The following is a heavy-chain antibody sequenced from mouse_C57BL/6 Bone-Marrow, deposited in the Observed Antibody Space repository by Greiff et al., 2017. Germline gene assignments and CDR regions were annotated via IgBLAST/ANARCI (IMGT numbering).Heavy chain of an antibody. J-gene: IGHJ3*01. D-gene: IGHD1-1*01. CDR1: GYSITSGYY. CDR3: ARAYYGSSPFAY. Sequence: EVQLQESGPGLVKPSQSLSLTCSVTGYSITSGYYWNWIRQFPGNKLEWMGYISYDGSNNYNPSLKNRISITRDTSKNQFFLKLNSVTTEDTATYYCARAYYGSSPFAYWGQGTLVTVSA. CDR2: ISYDGSN. V-gene: IGHV3-6*01.